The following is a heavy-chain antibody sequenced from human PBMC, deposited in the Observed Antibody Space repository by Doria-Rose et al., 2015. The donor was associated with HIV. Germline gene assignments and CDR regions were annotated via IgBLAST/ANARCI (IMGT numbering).Heavy chain of an antibody. D-gene: IGHD6-19*01. V-gene: IGHV3-30-3*01. CDR1: GFTFSSYA. CDR2: IAFDGGEN. Sequence: VQLVETGGGVVQPGRSLRLSCAASGFTFSSYALHWVRQAPGKGLEWVSTIAFDGGENHYIDSVKGRFTVSRDNSRNTLYLQMNSLRPEDTAVYYCARDSDSSGWYVPYDYWGQGTLVTVSS. J-gene: IGHJ4*02. CDR3: ARDSDSSGWYVPYDY.